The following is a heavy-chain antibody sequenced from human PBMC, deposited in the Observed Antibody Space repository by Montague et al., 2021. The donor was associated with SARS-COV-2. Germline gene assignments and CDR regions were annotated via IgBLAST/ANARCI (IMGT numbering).Heavy chain of an antibody. V-gene: IGHV4-4*07. CDR1: GGSIRNYY. CDR2: IYNSGSI. CDR3: ARNPGEYYGMDV. D-gene: IGHD3-16*01. Sequence: SETLSLTCTVSGGSIRNYYWSWIRQPAGKGLEWIGRIYNSGSINYNPSLKTRITLSVDTSKNQLSLRLNSVTAADTAVYYCARNPGEYYGMDVWGQGTTGTGSS. J-gene: IGHJ6*02.